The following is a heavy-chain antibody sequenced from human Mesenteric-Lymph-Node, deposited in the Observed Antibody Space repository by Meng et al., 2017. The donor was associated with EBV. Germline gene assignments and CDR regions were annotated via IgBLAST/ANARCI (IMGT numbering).Heavy chain of an antibody. D-gene: IGHD5-24*01. V-gene: IGHV4-31*11. J-gene: IGHJ4*02. CDR1: GGSISSGNYY. Sequence: QVQLQESGPGLVKPSQTLSLTCAVSGGSISSGNYYWNWIRQHPGKGLEWIGYIYYTGHTYYNPSLRSRVTISIDTSKNQFSLSLHSVTAADTAVYYCATNDNYRNDYWGQGTLVTVSS. CDR3: ATNDNYRNDY. CDR2: IYYTGHT.